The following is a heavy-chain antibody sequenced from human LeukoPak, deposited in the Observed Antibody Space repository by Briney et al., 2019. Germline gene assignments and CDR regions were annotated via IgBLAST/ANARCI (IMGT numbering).Heavy chain of an antibody. CDR3: AKDADSSGYYKYFQH. Sequence: PGGSLRLSCAASGFTFDDYAMHWVRQAPGKGLEWVSGIIWNSGSIGYADSVKGRFTISRDNAKNSLYLQMNSLRAEDTALYYCAKDADSSGYYKYFQHWGQGTLVTVSS. J-gene: IGHJ1*01. CDR2: IIWNSGSI. D-gene: IGHD3-22*01. V-gene: IGHV3-9*01. CDR1: GFTFDDYA.